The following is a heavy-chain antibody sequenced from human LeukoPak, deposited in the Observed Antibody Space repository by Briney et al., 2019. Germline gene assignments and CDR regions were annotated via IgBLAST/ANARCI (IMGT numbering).Heavy chain of an antibody. Sequence: SETLSLTCTVSGGSFSSYYWSWIRQPPGKGLEWIGYIYTSGSTNYNPSLKSRVTISVDTSKNQFSLKLSSVTATDTAVYYCAGRKYCSSTSCHMGDWFDPWGQGTLVTVSS. D-gene: IGHD2-2*02. CDR1: GGSFSSYY. V-gene: IGHV4-4*09. CDR2: IYTSGST. CDR3: AGRKYCSSTSCHMGDWFDP. J-gene: IGHJ5*02.